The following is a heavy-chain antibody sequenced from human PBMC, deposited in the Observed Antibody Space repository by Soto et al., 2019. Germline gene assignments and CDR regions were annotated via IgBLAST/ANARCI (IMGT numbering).Heavy chain of an antibody. V-gene: IGHV4-38-2*02. CDR3: AREVVAGTRFYWYFDL. CDR2: IYHSGST. J-gene: IGHJ2*01. CDR1: GYSISSGYY. D-gene: IGHD6-19*01. Sequence: SETLSLTCTVSGYSISSGYYWGWIRQPPGKGLEWIGSIYHSGSTYYNPSLKSRVTISVDTSKNQFSLKLSSVTAADTAVYYCAREVVAGTRFYWYFDLWGRGTLVTVSS.